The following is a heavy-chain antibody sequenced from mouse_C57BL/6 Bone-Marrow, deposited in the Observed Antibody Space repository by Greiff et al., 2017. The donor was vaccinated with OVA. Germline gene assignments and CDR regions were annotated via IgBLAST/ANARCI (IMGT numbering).Heavy chain of an antibody. D-gene: IGHD1-1*01. V-gene: IGHV5-15*01. CDR3: ARYYGYFDY. J-gene: IGHJ2*01. CDR1: GFTFSDYG. CDR2: ISNLAYSI. Sequence: EVQLVESGGGLVQPGGSLKLSCAASGFTFSDYGMAWVRQAPRKGPEWVAFISNLAYSIYYADTVTGRFTISRENAKNTLYLEMSSLRSEDTAMYYCARYYGYFDYWGQGTTLTVSS.